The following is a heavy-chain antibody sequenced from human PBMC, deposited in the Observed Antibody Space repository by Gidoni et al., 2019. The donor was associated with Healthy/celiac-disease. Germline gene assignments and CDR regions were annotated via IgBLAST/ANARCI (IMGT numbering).Heavy chain of an antibody. Sequence: QVQLVESGGGLVKPVGSLRLSCAASGFPFSDYYLSWIRQAPGKGLEWVSYISSSSSYTNYADSVKGRFTISRDNAKNSLYLQMNSLRAEDTAVYYCARYPGADFPDYYYYGMDVWGQGTTVTVSS. CDR1: GFPFSDYY. CDR3: ARYPGADFPDYYYYGMDV. V-gene: IGHV3-11*06. CDR2: ISSSSSYT. D-gene: IGHD3-3*01. J-gene: IGHJ6*02.